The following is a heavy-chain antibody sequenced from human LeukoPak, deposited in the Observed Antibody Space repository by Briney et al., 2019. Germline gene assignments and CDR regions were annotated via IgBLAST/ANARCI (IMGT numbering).Heavy chain of an antibody. CDR1: GFTFSSYP. CDR3: ARDSNIAAAAYYFDY. CDR2: IANDGRDK. D-gene: IGHD6-13*01. V-gene: IGHV3-30*03. Sequence: GESLRLSCEASGFTFSSYPMHWVRQAPGKGLEWVAVIANDGRDKKYADSVKGRFTISRDNSKNTVYLQMNSLRVEDTAVFYCARDSNIAAAAYYFDYWGQGTLVTVSS. J-gene: IGHJ4*02.